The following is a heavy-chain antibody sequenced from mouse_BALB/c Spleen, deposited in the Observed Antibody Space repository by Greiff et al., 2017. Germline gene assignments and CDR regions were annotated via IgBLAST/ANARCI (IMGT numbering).Heavy chain of an antibody. CDR3: ARDYYGSSYAMDY. D-gene: IGHD1-1*01. V-gene: IGHV1-82*01. Sequence: VKLLESGPELVKPGASVKISCKASGYAFSSSWMNWVKQRPGQGLEWIGRIYPGDGDTNYNGKFKGKATLTADKSSSTAYMQLSSLTSVDSAVYFCARDYYGSSYAMDYWGQGTSVTVSS. J-gene: IGHJ4*01. CDR1: GYAFSSSW. CDR2: IYPGDGDT.